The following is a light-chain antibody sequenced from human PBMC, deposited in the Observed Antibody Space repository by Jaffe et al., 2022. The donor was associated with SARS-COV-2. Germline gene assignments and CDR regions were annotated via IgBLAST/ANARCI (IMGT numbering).Light chain of an antibody. CDR3: QQYYSWPYT. CDR2: KAS. Sequence: DIQMTQSPSTLSASAGDRVTITCRANQSISRWLAWYQQKPGKAPQVLMYKASSLQSGVPSRFSGSGSGTEFTLTISSLQPDDFATYYCQQYYSWPYTFGQGTKLEIK. CDR1: QSISRW. J-gene: IGKJ2*01. V-gene: IGKV1-5*03.